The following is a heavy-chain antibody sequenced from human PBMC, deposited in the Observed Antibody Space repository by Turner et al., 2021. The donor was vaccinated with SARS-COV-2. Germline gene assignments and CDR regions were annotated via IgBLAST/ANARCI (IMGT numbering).Heavy chain of an antibody. V-gene: IGHV4-4*07. D-gene: IGHD5-12*01. J-gene: IGHJ4*02. Sequence: QVQLQESGPGLVKPSETLSLTCSVSGCSISSYYWSWIRQPAGKGLEWIGRIYTSGSAKYNPSLQSRVTMSVDTSKNQVSLKLSSVTAADTAVYYCARRYSGFDHGYFDYWGQGTLVTVSS. CDR2: IYTSGSA. CDR3: ARRYSGFDHGYFDY. CDR1: GCSISSYY.